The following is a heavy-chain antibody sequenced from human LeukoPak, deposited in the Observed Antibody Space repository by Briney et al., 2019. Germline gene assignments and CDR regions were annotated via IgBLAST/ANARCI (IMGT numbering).Heavy chain of an antibody. D-gene: IGHD4-17*01. CDR1: GFMFYDYG. Sequence: GVSLGLSCAASGFMFYDYGMSWVRQAPGKGLEWVSGINWNGGRTGYADSVEGRFTISRDNAKNSLYLQMNSLRAEDTALYYCARDYDYGDYPGYWGQGTLVTVSS. J-gene: IGHJ4*02. CDR2: INWNGGRT. CDR3: ARDYDYGDYPGY. V-gene: IGHV3-20*04.